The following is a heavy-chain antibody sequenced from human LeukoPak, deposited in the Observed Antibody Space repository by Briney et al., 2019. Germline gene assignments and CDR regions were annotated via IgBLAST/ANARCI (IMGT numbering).Heavy chain of an antibody. Sequence: SETLSLTCTVSGGSISSYYWSWIRQPPGKGLEWIGYIYYSGSTNYNPSLKSRVTISVDTSKNQFSLKLSSVTAADTAVYYCARVIGRDGYNYPYYYYYMDVWGKGTTVTVSS. CDR1: GGSISSYY. J-gene: IGHJ6*03. CDR2: IYYSGST. V-gene: IGHV4-59*12. D-gene: IGHD5-24*01. CDR3: ARVIGRDGYNYPYYYYYMDV.